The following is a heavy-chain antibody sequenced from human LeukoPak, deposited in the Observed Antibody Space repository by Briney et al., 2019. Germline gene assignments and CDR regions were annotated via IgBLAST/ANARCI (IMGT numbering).Heavy chain of an antibody. V-gene: IGHV3-30*02. D-gene: IGHD1-26*01. CDR2: IRYDGSNK. Sequence: EGSLRLXCAASGFTFGNYGMHWVRQAPGKGLEWVAFIRYDGSNKYYADSVKGRFTISRDSSKNTLYLQMNSLRAEDTAVYYCARSGTVGATIDYWGQGTLVTVSS. J-gene: IGHJ4*02. CDR3: ARSGTVGATIDY. CDR1: GFTFGNYG.